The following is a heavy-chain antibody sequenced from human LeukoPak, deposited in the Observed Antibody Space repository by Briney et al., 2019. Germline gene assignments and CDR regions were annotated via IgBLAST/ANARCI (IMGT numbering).Heavy chain of an antibody. CDR1: AYKFSNYW. Sequence: GESLKISCKGAAYKFSNYWIAWVRQRPGEDLEWMGIIYPDDSDTRYSPSFQGQVTISADESISTAYLQWTSLKASDTAIYYCARRDTTYFDYWGQGSLVTVSS. J-gene: IGHJ4*02. D-gene: IGHD1-1*01. CDR2: IYPDDSDT. V-gene: IGHV5-51*01. CDR3: ARRDTTYFDY.